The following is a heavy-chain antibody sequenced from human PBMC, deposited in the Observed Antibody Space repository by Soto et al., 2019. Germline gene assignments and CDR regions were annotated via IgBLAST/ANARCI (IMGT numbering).Heavy chain of an antibody. D-gene: IGHD2-21*02. CDR1: GYTFTSYA. CDR2: INAGNGNT. CDR3: ARDKGAYCGGDCYSNWFDP. Sequence: GASVKVSCKASGYTFTSYAMHWVRQAPGQRLEWMGWINAGNGNTKYSQKLQGRVTMTTDTSTSTAYMELRSLRSDDTAVYYCARDKGAYCGGDCYSNWFDPWGQGTLVTVSS. V-gene: IGHV1-3*01. J-gene: IGHJ5*02.